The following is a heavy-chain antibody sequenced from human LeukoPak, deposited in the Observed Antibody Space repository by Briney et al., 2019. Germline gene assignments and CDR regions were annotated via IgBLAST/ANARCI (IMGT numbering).Heavy chain of an antibody. V-gene: IGHV1-2*02. CDR2: INPNSGDT. CDR1: GYTFTGYY. D-gene: IGHD5-12*01. CDR3: ARDSHREDIVEQSCFDP. Sequence: ASVKVSCKASGYTFTGYYIHWVRQVPGQGLEWMGWINPNSGDTNFVQKFQGRVTMTRDTSIRTAYMELSRLRSDDTAVYYCARDSHREDIVEQSCFDPWGQGTLVTVSS. J-gene: IGHJ5*02.